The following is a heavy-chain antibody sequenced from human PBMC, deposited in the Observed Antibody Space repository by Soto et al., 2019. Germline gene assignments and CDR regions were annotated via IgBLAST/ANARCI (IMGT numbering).Heavy chain of an antibody. V-gene: IGHV4-61*01. J-gene: IGHJ4*02. D-gene: IGHD1-1*01. CDR3: ARARNRYFDY. CDR2: VFRSGNI. Sequence: PXASLSLTCNVSGGSMSTGSYFWSWVRQPPGKGLEWIGYVFRSGNINYSPSFKSRVTISIDTSKNQFSLMLKSVTAADTAVYFCARARNRYFDYWGQGALVTVSS. CDR1: GGSMSTGSYF.